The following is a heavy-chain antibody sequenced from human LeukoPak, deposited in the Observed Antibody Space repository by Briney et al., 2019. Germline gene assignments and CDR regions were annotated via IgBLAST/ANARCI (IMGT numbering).Heavy chain of an antibody. CDR2: ISAYNGNT. V-gene: IGHV1-18*01. D-gene: IGHD3-16*01. CDR3: AMGEGDHSCMPFDY. J-gene: IGHJ4*02. Sequence: ASVKVSCKASGYTFTSYGISWMRQAPGQGLEWMGWISAYNGNTNYAQKLQGRVTMTTDTSTSTAYMELRSLRSDDTAVYYCAMGEGDHSCMPFDYWGQGTLVTVSS. CDR1: GYTFTSYG.